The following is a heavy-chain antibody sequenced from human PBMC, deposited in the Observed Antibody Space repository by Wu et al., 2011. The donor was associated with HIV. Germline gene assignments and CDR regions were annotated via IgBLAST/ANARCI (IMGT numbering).Heavy chain of an antibody. V-gene: IGHV1-69*05. CDR3: ARGVAATLLGPITYYGLDV. CDR2: IIPIFGTA. Sequence: QVQLVQSGAEVKKPGSSVKVSCTASGGTFSSYAISWVRQAPGQGLEWMGGIIPIFGTANYAQKFQGRVTITTDESTSTAYMELSSLRSEDTAVYYCARGVAATLLGPITYYGLDVWGQGTTVTVSS. D-gene: IGHD2-15*01. CDR1: GGTFSSYA. J-gene: IGHJ6*02.